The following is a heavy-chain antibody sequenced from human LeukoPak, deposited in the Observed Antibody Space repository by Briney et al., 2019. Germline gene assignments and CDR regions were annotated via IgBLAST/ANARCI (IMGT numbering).Heavy chain of an antibody. J-gene: IGHJ4*02. V-gene: IGHV4-30-2*03. Sequence: SETLSLTCAVSGGSISSGGYSWSWIRQPPGKGLEWIGYIYHSGSTYYNPSLKSRVTISVDTSKNQFSLKLSSVTAADTAVYYCARHWVTWSSGWYYFDYWGQGTLVTVSS. CDR3: ARHWVTWSSGWYYFDY. CDR1: GGSISSGGYS. D-gene: IGHD6-19*01. CDR2: IYHSGST.